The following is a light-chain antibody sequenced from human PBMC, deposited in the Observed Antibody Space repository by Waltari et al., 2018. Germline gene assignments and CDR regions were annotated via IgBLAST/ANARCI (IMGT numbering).Light chain of an antibody. Sequence: SYVLTQPPSVSVAPGKTARVTCGGHNIGSKRVHWYQQRPGQAPDLVISNNSDRPSGIPERFSGSNSENTATLNISRVEAGDEADYYCQVWDHSGIDTYVFGAGTKVTVL. V-gene: IGLV3-21*04. CDR1: NIGSKR. J-gene: IGLJ1*01. CDR3: QVWDHSGIDTYV. CDR2: NNS.